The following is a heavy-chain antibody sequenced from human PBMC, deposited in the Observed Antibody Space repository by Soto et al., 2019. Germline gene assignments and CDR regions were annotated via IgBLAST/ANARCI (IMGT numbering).Heavy chain of an antibody. CDR1: GYTFTSYG. Sequence: QVQLVQSGAEVKKPGASVKVSCKASGYTFTSYGISWVRQAPGQGLEWMGWISAYNGNTNYAQKLQGRVTMTTDTFSSIAYMDLSSLRSADTAFYYCARYFHGVCYYWGQGTLVTVSS. D-gene: IGHD2-8*01. CDR3: ARYFHGVCYY. J-gene: IGHJ4*02. CDR2: ISAYNGNT. V-gene: IGHV1-18*01.